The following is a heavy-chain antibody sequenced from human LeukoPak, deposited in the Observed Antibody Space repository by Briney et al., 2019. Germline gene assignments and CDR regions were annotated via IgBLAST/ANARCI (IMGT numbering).Heavy chain of an antibody. J-gene: IGHJ4*02. V-gene: IGHV3-11*01. CDR3: ARDIGPYYDYVWGSYRYSPEFDY. CDR2: IDMRGSSI. D-gene: IGHD3-16*02. CDR1: GFTFSDYY. Sequence: GGSLRLSCAASGFTFSDYYISWVRQAPGKGLEWASYIDMRGSSIYYADSVQGRFTISRDNAHNSVYLHMNSLRAEDTAVYYCARDIGPYYDYVWGSYRYSPEFDYWGQGTLVTVSS.